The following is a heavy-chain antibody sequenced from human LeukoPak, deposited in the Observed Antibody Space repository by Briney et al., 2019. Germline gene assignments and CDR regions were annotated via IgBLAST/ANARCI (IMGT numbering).Heavy chain of an antibody. CDR1: GFHFSRYW. Sequence: GSLRLSCAASGFHFSRYWMQWVRPAPGKGLVWVSSINGDGSTTSYADSVKGGFTISRDNAKNTLYLQMNSLRAEDTAVYYCATGNYYDSRGYYTFGHWGQGTLVTVSS. V-gene: IGHV3-74*01. CDR2: INGDGSTT. J-gene: IGHJ1*01. D-gene: IGHD3-22*01. CDR3: ATGNYYDSRGYYTFGH.